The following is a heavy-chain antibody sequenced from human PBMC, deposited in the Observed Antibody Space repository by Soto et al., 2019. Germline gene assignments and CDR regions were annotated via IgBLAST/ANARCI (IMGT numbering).Heavy chain of an antibody. Sequence: AGGSLRLSCAASGFTFSSFAMHWVRQAPGKGLEWVAVISYDGSTKYYADSVKGRFTISRDNSKSTLYLQMISLRPEDTAVYTCARDRSVTYYYYFDYWGQGALVTVSS. J-gene: IGHJ4*02. V-gene: IGHV3-30-3*01. CDR2: ISYDGSTK. CDR1: GFTFSSFA. D-gene: IGHD1-26*01. CDR3: ARDRSVTYYYYFDY.